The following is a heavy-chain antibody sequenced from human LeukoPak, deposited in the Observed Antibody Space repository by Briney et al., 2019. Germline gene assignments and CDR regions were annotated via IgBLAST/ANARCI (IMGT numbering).Heavy chain of an antibody. J-gene: IGHJ5*02. V-gene: IGHV7-4-1*02. CDR1: GYTFTSYA. CDR3: ARGGSGSYYHWFDP. CDR2: INTNTGNP. Sequence: ASVKVSCKASGYTFTSYAMNWVRQAPGQGLEWMGWINTNTGNPTYAQGFTGRFVFSLDTSVSTAYLQVSSLKVEDTAVYYCARGGSGSYYHWFDPWGQGTLVTVSS. D-gene: IGHD1-26*01.